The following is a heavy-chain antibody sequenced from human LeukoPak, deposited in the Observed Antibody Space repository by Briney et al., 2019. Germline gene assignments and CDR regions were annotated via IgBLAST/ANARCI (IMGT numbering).Heavy chain of an antibody. J-gene: IGHJ4*02. V-gene: IGHV4-59*08. D-gene: IGHD4-23*01. Sequence: TPSETLSLTCTVSGGSISSYYWSWIRQPPGKGLEWIGYIYYSGSTDYNPSLKSRVTISLDTPKNQFSLKLSSVTAADTAVYYCARVLDGGNSGAHYWGQGTLVTVSS. CDR1: GGSISSYY. CDR2: IYYSGST. CDR3: ARVLDGGNSGAHY.